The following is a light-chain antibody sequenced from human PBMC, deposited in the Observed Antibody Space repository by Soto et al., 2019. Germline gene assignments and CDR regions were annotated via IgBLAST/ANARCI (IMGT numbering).Light chain of an antibody. CDR3: HHYGVSPIYT. CDR2: DAS. Sequence: EVVLTQSPGTLSLSPGATATLSCRASQSVSNNYLAWFQQKPGQAPRLLIYDASSRATGIPDRFSGSGSGTDFTLTISRLEPEDFAVYYCHHYGVSPIYTFGPGTKVDFK. V-gene: IGKV3-20*01. J-gene: IGKJ3*01. CDR1: QSVSNNY.